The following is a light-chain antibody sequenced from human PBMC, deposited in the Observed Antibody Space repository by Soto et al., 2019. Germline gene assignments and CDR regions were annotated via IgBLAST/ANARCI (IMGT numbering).Light chain of an antibody. J-gene: IGKJ4*01. CDR3: QQYNNWPLT. Sequence: EIVMTQSPATLSVSPGERATLSCRASQSVSSNLAWYQLKPGQAPRLLIYGASSRATGIPARFSGSGSGTEFTLTISSLQSEDFAVYYCQQYNNWPLTFGGGTKGDIK. V-gene: IGKV3-15*01. CDR1: QSVSSN. CDR2: GAS.